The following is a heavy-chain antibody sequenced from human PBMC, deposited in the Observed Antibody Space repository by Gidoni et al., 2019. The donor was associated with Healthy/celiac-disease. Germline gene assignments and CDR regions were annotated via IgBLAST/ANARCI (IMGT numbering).Heavy chain of an antibody. Sequence: QVQLQQWGAGPLKPSETLSLTCAVYGGSFSGYYWSWIRRPPGKGLEWSGDSNRSGSTNYNPSLKSRGTISVDTSKNHFSLKLSSVTAADTAVYYCARGSIAARRSYYYMDVWGKGTTVTVSS. J-gene: IGHJ6*03. CDR1: GGSFSGYY. D-gene: IGHD6-6*01. V-gene: IGHV4-34*01. CDR2: SNRSGST. CDR3: ARGSIAARRSYYYMDV.